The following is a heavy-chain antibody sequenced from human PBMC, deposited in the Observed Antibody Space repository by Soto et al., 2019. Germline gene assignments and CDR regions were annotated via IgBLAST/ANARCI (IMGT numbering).Heavy chain of an antibody. Sequence: SVKVSCKASGFTFTSSAVQWVRQARGQRLEWIGWIVVGSGNTNYAQKFQERVTITRDMSTSTAYMELSSLRSEDTAVYYCAADHVYYYGSGSYMFDYWGQGTLVTVSS. J-gene: IGHJ4*02. D-gene: IGHD3-10*01. V-gene: IGHV1-58*01. CDR3: AADHVYYYGSGSYMFDY. CDR2: IVVGSGNT. CDR1: GFTFTSSA.